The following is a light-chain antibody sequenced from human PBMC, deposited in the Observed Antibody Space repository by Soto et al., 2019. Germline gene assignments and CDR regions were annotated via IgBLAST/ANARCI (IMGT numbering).Light chain of an antibody. Sequence: EVVLTKSPGTLSLSQGERATLSCRASQSVAANYLAWYQQKRGQAPRLLIYGASSRATGIPDRFSGSGSGTDFTLTISRLEPEDFSVYYCHQYGTAPLTFGPGTKVDIK. CDR2: GAS. CDR1: QSVAANY. J-gene: IGKJ3*01. CDR3: HQYGTAPLT. V-gene: IGKV3-20*01.